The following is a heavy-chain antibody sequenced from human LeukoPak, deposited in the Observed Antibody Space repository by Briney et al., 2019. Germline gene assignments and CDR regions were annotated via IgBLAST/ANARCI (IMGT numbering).Heavy chain of an antibody. CDR2: IKQDGSEK. CDR1: GFTFSSYW. Sequence: GGSLRLSCAASGFTFSSYWMSCVRQAPGKGLEWVANIKQDGSEKYYVDPVKGRFTISRDNAKNSLYLQMNSLRAEDTAVYYCARDAIAAAGGNWFDPWGQGTLVTVSS. CDR3: ARDAIAAAGGNWFDP. D-gene: IGHD6-13*01. V-gene: IGHV3-7*03. J-gene: IGHJ5*02.